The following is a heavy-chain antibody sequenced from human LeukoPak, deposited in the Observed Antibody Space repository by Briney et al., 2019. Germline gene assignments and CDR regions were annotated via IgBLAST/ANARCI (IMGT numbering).Heavy chain of an antibody. D-gene: IGHD1-26*01. V-gene: IGHV3-9*03. Sequence: PGRSLRLSCAASGFTFDDYAMHWVRQAPGKGLEWVSGISWNSGSIGYADSVKGRFTISRDNAKNSLYLQMNSLRAEDMALYYCAKDIGSVGATIDYWGQGTLVTVSS. J-gene: IGHJ4*02. CDR3: AKDIGSVGATIDY. CDR2: ISWNSGSI. CDR1: GFTFDDYA.